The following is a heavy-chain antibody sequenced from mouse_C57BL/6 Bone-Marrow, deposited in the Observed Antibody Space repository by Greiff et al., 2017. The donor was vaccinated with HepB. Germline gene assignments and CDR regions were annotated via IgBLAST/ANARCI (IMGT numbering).Heavy chain of an antibody. J-gene: IGHJ4*01. CDR3: GYGYYMDY. Sequence: VQLQQSGPELVKPGASVKISCKASGYTFTDYYMNWVKQSHGKSLEWIGDINPNNGGTSYNQKFKGKATLTVDKSSSTAYMELRSLTSEDSAVYYCGYGYYMDYWGQVSSVTVSS. V-gene: IGHV1-26*01. CDR1: GYTFTDYY. CDR2: INPNNGGT. D-gene: IGHD2-3*01.